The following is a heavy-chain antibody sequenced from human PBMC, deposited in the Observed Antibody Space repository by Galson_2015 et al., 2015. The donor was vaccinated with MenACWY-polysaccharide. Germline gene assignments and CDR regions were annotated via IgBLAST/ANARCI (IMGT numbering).Heavy chain of an antibody. J-gene: IGHJ5*02. Sequence: SETLSLTCTVSGGSISRTSHYWGWVRQPPGKGLEWIGSIYDSRTTYYNPSLKGRVTISIDTSKNQFSLNVTSVTAADTAVYFCARDSHYYGSGSFGWFDPWGQGILVPVSS. D-gene: IGHD3-10*01. V-gene: IGHV4-39*07. CDR1: GGSISRTSHY. CDR3: ARDSHYYGSGSFGWFDP. CDR2: IYDSRTT.